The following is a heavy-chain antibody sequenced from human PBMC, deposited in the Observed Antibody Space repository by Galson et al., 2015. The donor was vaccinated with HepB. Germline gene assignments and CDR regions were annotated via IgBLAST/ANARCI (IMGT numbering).Heavy chain of an antibody. D-gene: IGHD3-16*01. CDR2: IYYSGIT. CDR1: GFTVSTKS. J-gene: IGHJ5*02. CDR3: ARGPPFRDYVWGSHNWFDP. Sequence: LRLSCAAFGFTVSTKSVTWVRQAPGKGLEWIGYIYYSGITYYNPSLKSRVTISVDTSKNQFSLKLSSVTAADTAVYYCARGPPFRDYVWGSHNWFDPWGQGTLVTVSS. V-gene: IGHV4-59*02.